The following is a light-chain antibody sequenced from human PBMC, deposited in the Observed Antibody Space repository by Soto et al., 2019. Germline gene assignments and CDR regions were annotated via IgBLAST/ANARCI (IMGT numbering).Light chain of an antibody. Sequence: DIQLTQSPSFLSASVGDTVTITCRASQGMSTYLAWYQQKPGKVPKLLIRSASTLQSGVPPRFSGGGSGTEFTLTTSTLQPDDSGIYYCQQLNGYQLACGGGTNVQIK. CDR3: QQLNGYQLA. J-gene: IGKJ4*01. CDR1: QGMSTY. CDR2: SAS. V-gene: IGKV1-9*01.